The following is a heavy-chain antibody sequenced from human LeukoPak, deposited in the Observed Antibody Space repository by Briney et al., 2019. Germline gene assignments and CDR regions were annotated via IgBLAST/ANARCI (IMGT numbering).Heavy chain of an antibody. Sequence: PSETLSLTSTVPGGSISRSYWSCIRHPPGKRLGWSGYIYYSGSTNYNPSLKSRVTISVDTSKNQFSLKLSSVTAADTAVYYCARVNYYYYMDVWGKGTTVTVPS. J-gene: IGHJ6*03. CDR2: IYYSGST. CDR1: GGSISRSY. V-gene: IGHV4-59*01. CDR3: ARVNYYYYMDV.